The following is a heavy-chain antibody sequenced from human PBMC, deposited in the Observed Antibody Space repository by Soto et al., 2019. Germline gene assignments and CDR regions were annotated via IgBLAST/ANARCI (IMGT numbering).Heavy chain of an antibody. J-gene: IGHJ6*02. CDR3: ARDQEVTIFGVVTTGYYYYGMDV. Sequence: SETLSLTCAVSGGSISSSNWWSWVRQPPGKGLEWIGEIYHSGSTNYNPSLKSRVTISVDKSKNQFSLKLSSVTAADTAVYYCARDQEVTIFGVVTTGYYYYGMDVWGQGTTVT. CDR2: IYHSGST. CDR1: GGSISSSNW. V-gene: IGHV4-4*02. D-gene: IGHD3-3*01.